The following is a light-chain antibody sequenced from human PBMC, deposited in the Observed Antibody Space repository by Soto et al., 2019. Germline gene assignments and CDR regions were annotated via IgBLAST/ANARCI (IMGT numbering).Light chain of an antibody. Sequence: DIQMTQSPSPLSASVGDGVTITCRASQSIGTWLAWYQQKPGKAPKVMIYDVSTLKSGVPSRFSGSGSGTEFTLTISSLQPDDVATYYCQHYNSYSEALGQGTKVDIK. J-gene: IGKJ1*01. CDR3: QHYNSYSEA. V-gene: IGKV1-5*01. CDR1: QSIGTW. CDR2: DVS.